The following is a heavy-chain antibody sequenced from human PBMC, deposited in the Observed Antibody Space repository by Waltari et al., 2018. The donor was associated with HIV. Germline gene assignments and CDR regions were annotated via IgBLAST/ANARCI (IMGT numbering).Heavy chain of an antibody. CDR1: GYSVTTYW. D-gene: IGHD2-21*02. Sequence: VQLVQSGTEVKKPGESLTISCKASGYSVTTYWPAWGRQRPGKGLEWMGIVYPGDSETRYSPSFEGQVTISVDKSITTAYLQWSSLKASDSAVYYCARPGLAYCGGDCYYHFWGQGTLVSVSS. CDR3: ARPGLAYCGGDCYYHF. J-gene: IGHJ4*02. V-gene: IGHV5-51*01. CDR2: VYPGDSET.